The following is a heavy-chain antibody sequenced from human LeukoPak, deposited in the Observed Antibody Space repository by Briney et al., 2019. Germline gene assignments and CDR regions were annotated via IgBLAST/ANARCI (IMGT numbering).Heavy chain of an antibody. CDR1: GFTFSSYW. J-gene: IGHJ4*02. CDR2: IKGDGTST. CDR3: ASGTASYY. V-gene: IGHV3-74*01. Sequence: GGSLRLSCAASGFTFSSYWMHWVRQVPGKGLVRVSRIKGDGTSTSYADSVKGRFTISRDNAKNTLYLQMNSLRAEDTAVYYCASGTASYYWGQGTLVTVSS.